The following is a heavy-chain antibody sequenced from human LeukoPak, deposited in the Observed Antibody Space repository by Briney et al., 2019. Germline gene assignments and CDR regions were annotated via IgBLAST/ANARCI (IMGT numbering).Heavy chain of an antibody. CDR3: ASVYYGSGNAFDI. J-gene: IGHJ3*02. CDR2: IYYSGST. CDR1: GGSISSYH. Sequence: PSETLSLTCTVSGGSISSYHWSWLRQPPGKGLEWIGYIYYSGSTNYNPSLKSRVTISVDTSKNQFSLKLSSVTAADTAVYYCASVYYGSGNAFDIWGQGTMVTVSS. D-gene: IGHD3-10*01. V-gene: IGHV4-59*01.